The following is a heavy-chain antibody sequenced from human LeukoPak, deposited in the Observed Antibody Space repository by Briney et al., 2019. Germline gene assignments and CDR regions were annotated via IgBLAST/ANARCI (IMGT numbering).Heavy chain of an antibody. V-gene: IGHV1-46*01. CDR1: GYTFTSYY. CDR3: ARASSGWILDY. CDR2: INPSGGST. J-gene: IGHJ4*02. D-gene: IGHD6-19*01. Sequence: ASVKVSCKASGYTFTSYYMHWVRQAPGQGLEWMGIINPSGGSTSYAQKFQGRATMTRDMSTSTVYMELSSLRSEDTAVYYCARASSGWILDYWGQGTLVTVSS.